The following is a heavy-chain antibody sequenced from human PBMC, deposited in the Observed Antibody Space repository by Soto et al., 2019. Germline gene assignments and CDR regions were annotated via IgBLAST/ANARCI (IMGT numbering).Heavy chain of an antibody. CDR3: TRSIMGFSYADS. Sequence: VGSLRLSCAASGFTFSSYSMNWVRQAPGKGLEWVSYISSSSSTIYYADSVKGRFTISRDNAKNSLYLQMNSLRAEDTAVYYCTRSIMGFSYADSWCPGPLVTVSS. CDR2: ISSSSSTI. D-gene: IGHD2-2*01. CDR1: GFTFSSYS. J-gene: IGHJ4*02. V-gene: IGHV3-48*01.